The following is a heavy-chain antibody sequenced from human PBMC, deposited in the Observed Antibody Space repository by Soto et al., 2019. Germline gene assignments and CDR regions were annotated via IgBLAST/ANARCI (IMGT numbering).Heavy chain of an antibody. CDR1: GFTFSDYY. D-gene: IGHD3-22*01. CDR2: ISSSGSTI. J-gene: IGHJ4*02. V-gene: IGHV3-11*01. CDR3: ARGRSNLQGYYYDSSGFPMGR. Sequence: QVQLVESGGGLVKPGGSLRLSCAASGFTFSDYYMSWIRQAPGKGLEWVSYISSSGSTIYYADSVKGRFTISRDNAKNSLYLQMNSLGAEDTAVYYCARGRSNLQGYYYDSSGFPMGRWGQGTLVTVSS.